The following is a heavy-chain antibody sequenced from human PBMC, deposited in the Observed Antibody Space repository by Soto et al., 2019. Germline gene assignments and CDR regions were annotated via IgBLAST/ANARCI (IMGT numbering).Heavy chain of an antibody. CDR3: ARERVTGYSSSSDAFDI. CDR1: GGTFSSYA. V-gene: IGHV1-69*13. CDR2: IIPIFGTA. Sequence: SVKVSCKASGGTFSSYAISWVRQAPGQGLEWMGGIIPIFGTANYAQKFQGRVTITADESTSTAYMELSSLRSEDTAVYYCARERVTGYSSSSDAFDIWGQGTMVTGSS. J-gene: IGHJ3*02. D-gene: IGHD6-6*01.